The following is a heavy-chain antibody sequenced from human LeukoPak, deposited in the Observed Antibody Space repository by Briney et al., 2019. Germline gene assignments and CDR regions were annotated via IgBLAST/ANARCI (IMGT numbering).Heavy chain of an antibody. CDR3: ARSLTTWGHFDN. CDR2: IRYTGST. Sequence: PSETLSLTSTVSGDSIGYYYWSWIRQPPGKGLEWIGFIRYTGSTNYNPSLESRVIISVDTSKNHFSLTLNSVTAADTAVYFCARSLTTWGHFDNWGRGTLITFSS. D-gene: IGHD7-27*01. J-gene: IGHJ4*02. V-gene: IGHV4-59*01. CDR1: GDSIGYYY.